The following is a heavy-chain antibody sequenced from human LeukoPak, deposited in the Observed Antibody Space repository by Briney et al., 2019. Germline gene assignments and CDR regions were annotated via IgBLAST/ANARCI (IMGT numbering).Heavy chain of an antibody. CDR1: GGSFSGYY. D-gene: IGHD3-10*01. CDR2: INHSGST. CDR3: ARGRKYYYGSGSYSWFDP. V-gene: IGHV4-34*01. Sequence: SETLSLTCAVYGGSFSGYYWSWIRGPPGKGLEWIGEINHSGSTNYNPSLKSRVTISVDTSKNQFSLKLSSVTAADTAVCYCARGRKYYYGSGSYSWFDPWGQGTLVTVSS. J-gene: IGHJ5*02.